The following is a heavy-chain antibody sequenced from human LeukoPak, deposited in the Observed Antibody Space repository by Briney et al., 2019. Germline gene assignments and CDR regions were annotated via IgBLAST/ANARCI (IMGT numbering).Heavy chain of an antibody. CDR3: TRDLDSSGYYYYYYYMDV. Sequence: PGRSLRLSCTASGFTFGDYAMSWFRQAPGKGLEWVGFIRSKAYGGTTEYAASVKGRFTISRDDSKSIAYLQMNSLKTEDTAVYCCTRDLDSSGYYYYYYYMDVWGKGTTVTVSS. CDR1: GFTFGDYA. CDR2: IRSKAYGGTT. V-gene: IGHV3-49*03. J-gene: IGHJ6*03. D-gene: IGHD3-22*01.